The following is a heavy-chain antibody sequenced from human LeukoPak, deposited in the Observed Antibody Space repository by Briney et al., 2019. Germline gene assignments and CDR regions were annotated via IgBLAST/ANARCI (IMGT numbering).Heavy chain of an antibody. V-gene: IGHV4-34*01. CDR2: INRSGST. J-gene: IGHJ3*02. CDR3: ARGRHGDAFDI. CDR1: GGSFSGYY. Sequence: SETLSLTCAVYGGSFSGYYWSWIRQPPGKGLEWIGEINRSGSTNYNPSLKSRVTISVDTSKNQFSLKLSSVTAADTAVYYCARGRHGDAFDIWAKGQWSPSLQ.